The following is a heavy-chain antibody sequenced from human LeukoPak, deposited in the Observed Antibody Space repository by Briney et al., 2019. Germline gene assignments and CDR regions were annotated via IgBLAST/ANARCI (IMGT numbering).Heavy chain of an antibody. CDR1: GGTFSSYA. CDR2: IIPIFGTA. Sequence: SVKVSCKASGGTFSSYAISWVRQAPGQGLEWMGGIIPIFGTANYAQKFPGRVTITADESTSTAYMELRSLRPEDTAVYYCAREADQYSSRGALSYWGQGTLVTVSS. D-gene: IGHD6-13*01. J-gene: IGHJ4*02. CDR3: AREADQYSSRGALSY. V-gene: IGHV1-69*13.